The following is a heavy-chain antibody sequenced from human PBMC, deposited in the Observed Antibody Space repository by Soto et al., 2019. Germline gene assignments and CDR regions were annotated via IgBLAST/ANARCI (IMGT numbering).Heavy chain of an antibody. CDR1: GGSISSYY. V-gene: IGHV4-34*01. J-gene: IGHJ5*02. CDR2: INHSGST. D-gene: IGHD1-7*01. Sequence: SETLSLTCTVSGGSISSYYWSWIRQPPGKGLEWIGEINHSGSTNYNPSLKSRVTISVDTSKNQFSLKLSSVTAADTAVYYCARRTTDRFDPWGQGTLVTVSS. CDR3: ARRTTDRFDP.